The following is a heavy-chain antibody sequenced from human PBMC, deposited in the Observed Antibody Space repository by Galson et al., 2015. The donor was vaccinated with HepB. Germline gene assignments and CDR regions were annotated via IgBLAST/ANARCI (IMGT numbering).Heavy chain of an antibody. CDR2: IKQDGSEK. D-gene: IGHD2-21*02. CDR3: ARDRVGGDCAFDI. V-gene: IGHV3-7*03. J-gene: IGHJ3*02. Sequence: SLRLSCAVSGFTFSTYWMTWVRQAPGKGLEWVANIKQDGSEKYYVDSVRGRFAISRDNAKNSLYLQMNSLRAEDTAVYYCARDRVGGDCAFDIWGQGTMVTVSS. CDR1: GFTFSTYW.